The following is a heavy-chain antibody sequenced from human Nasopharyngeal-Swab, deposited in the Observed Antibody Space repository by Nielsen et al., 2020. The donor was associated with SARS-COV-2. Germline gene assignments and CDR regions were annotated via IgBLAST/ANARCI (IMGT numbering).Heavy chain of an antibody. CDR3: ARGCVLTGPSCYYYGMDV. CDR2: IKQDGSEK. V-gene: IGHV3-7*01. J-gene: IGHJ6*02. Sequence: GGSLRLSCAASGFTFSSYCMSWVRQAPGKGLEWVANIKQDGSEKYYVDSVKGRFTISRDNAKNSLYLQMNSLRAEDTAAYYCARGCVLTGPSCYYYGMDVWGQGTTVTVSS. D-gene: IGHD3-9*01. CDR1: GFTFSSYC.